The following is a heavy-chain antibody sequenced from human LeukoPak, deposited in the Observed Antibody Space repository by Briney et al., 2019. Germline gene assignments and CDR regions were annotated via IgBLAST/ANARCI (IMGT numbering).Heavy chain of an antibody. CDR2: ISSGSTYM. D-gene: IGHD6-6*01. V-gene: IGHV3-21*01. Sequence: GGSLRLSRAASGFTFSSYSMNWVRQAPGKGLEWVSSISSGSTYMYYADSVKGRFTISRDNAQNSMYLQMNSLRAEDTAVYYCGRVGGRSKAAKGDAFDIWGQGTMVTVSS. CDR1: GFTFSSYS. CDR3: GRVGGRSKAAKGDAFDI. J-gene: IGHJ3*02.